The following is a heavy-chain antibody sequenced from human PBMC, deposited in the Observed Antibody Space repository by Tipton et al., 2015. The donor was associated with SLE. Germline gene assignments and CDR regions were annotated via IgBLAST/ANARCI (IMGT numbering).Heavy chain of an antibody. D-gene: IGHD2-8*01. CDR2: ISSSSSYI. J-gene: IGHJ3*02. CDR3: AREYCTNGVCLDAFDI. Sequence: GSLRLSCAASGFTFSSYSMNWVRQAPGKGLEWVSSISSSSSYIYYADSVKGRFTISRDNAKNSLYLQMNSLRAEDTAAYYCAREYCTNGVCLDAFDIWGQGTMVTVSS. V-gene: IGHV3-21*01. CDR1: GFTFSSYS.